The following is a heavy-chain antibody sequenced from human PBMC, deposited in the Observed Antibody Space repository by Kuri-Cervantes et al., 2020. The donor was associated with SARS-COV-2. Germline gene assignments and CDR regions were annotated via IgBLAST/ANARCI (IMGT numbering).Heavy chain of an antibody. Sequence: LSLTCAASGFTFSSYWMSWVRQAPGKGLEWVANIKQDGSEKYYVDSVKGGFTISRDNAKNSLYLQMNSLRAEDTAVYYCARDILVLGHNWFDPWGQGTLVTVSS. CDR2: IKQDGSEK. CDR3: ARDILVLGHNWFDP. J-gene: IGHJ5*02. V-gene: IGHV3-7*01. D-gene: IGHD2-2*01. CDR1: GFTFSSYW.